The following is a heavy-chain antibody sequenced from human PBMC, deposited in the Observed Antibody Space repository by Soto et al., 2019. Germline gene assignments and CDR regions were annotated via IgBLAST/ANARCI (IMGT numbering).Heavy chain of an antibody. CDR2: IYYSGST. J-gene: IGHJ5*02. V-gene: IGHV4-31*03. D-gene: IGHD1-20*01. Sequence: QVQLQESGPGLVKPSQTLSLTCTVSGGSISSGGYYWSWIRQHPGKGLEWIGYIYYSGSTYYNPSPKRRVTISVDTSKNQSSLKLSSVTAADTAVYYCARVGGINWFDPWGQGTLVTVSS. CDR3: ARVGGINWFDP. CDR1: GGSISSGGYY.